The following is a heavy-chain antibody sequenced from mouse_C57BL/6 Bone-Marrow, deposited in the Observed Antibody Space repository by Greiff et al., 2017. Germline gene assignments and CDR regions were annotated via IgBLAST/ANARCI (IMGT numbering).Heavy chain of an antibody. CDR3: ARKMIYFGSCDY. D-gene: IGHD2-1*01. CDR2: IYPRSGNT. J-gene: IGHJ2*01. CDR1: GYTFTGYG. V-gene: IGHV1-81*01. Sequence: VQLVESGAELVRPGASVKLSCKASGYTFTGYGISWVKQRTGQGLEWIGAIYPRSGNTYYHEKFKGKATLPADKSSSTAYMELRSLPSEDSAVYFCARKMIYFGSCDYWGQGTTLTVSS.